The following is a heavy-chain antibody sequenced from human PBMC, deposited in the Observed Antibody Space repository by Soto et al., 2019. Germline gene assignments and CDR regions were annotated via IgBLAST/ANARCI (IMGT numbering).Heavy chain of an antibody. CDR1: GFTFSNFG. D-gene: IGHD3-16*01. CDR2: ISYDGSNE. Sequence: QIVSGSACGFTFSNFGMLWVRQAPGKGLEWVSVISYDGSNEYYADSVKGRFTISRDNSKNTLSLQMNSLGVEDTAMYYCAKSRTTTTYDALDRWGQGTLVTVSS. V-gene: IGHV3-30*18. J-gene: IGHJ4*02. CDR3: AKSRTTTTYDALDR.